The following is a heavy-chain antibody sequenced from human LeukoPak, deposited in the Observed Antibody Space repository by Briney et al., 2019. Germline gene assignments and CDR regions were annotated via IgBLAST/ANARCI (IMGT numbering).Heavy chain of an antibody. CDR3: ATSGWYSLPGVY. D-gene: IGHD6-19*01. CDR1: GDSISSTNYY. J-gene: IGHJ4*02. V-gene: IGHV4-39*01. CDR2: IHYSGST. Sequence: SETLSLTCTVSGDSISSTNYYWGWIRQPPGKGLEWIGSIHYSGSTYYNPSLESRVTISVDTSKNQFSLKLSSVTAADTAVYYCATSGWYSLPGVYWGQGTLVTVSS.